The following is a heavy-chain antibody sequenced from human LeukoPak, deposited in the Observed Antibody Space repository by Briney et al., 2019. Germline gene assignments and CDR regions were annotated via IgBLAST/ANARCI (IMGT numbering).Heavy chain of an antibody. Sequence: ASVKVSCKASGYTFTGYYMHWVRQAPGQGLEWMGWINPNSGGTNCAQKFQGRVTMTRDTSISTAYMELSRLRSDDTAVYYCARRAKSSSFDYWGQGTLVTVSS. D-gene: IGHD6-13*01. CDR2: INPNSGGT. J-gene: IGHJ4*02. CDR1: GYTFTGYY. V-gene: IGHV1-2*02. CDR3: ARRAKSSSFDY.